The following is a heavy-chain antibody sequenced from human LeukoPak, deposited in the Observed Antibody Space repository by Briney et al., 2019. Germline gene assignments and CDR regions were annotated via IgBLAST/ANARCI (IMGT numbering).Heavy chain of an antibody. Sequence: PGGSLRLSCAASGFIFSSYSMNWVRQAPGKGLEWVAFIRYDGSNKYYADSVKGRFTISRDNSKNTLYLQMNSLRAEDTAVYYCAKVRDIVVVPASPRSSSPVDDYWGQGTLVTVSS. CDR2: IRYDGSNK. D-gene: IGHD2-2*01. CDR1: GFIFSSYS. J-gene: IGHJ4*02. V-gene: IGHV3-30*02. CDR3: AKVRDIVVVPASPRSSSPVDDY.